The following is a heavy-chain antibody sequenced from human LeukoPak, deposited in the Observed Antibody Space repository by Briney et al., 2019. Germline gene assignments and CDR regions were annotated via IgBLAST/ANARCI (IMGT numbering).Heavy chain of an antibody. CDR3: ARVGLYSSGWYDGSDY. D-gene: IGHD6-19*01. CDR2: IYYSGST. V-gene: IGHV4-59*01. CDR1: GGSISSYY. J-gene: IGHJ4*02. Sequence: SETLSLTCTVSGGSISSYYWSWIRQPPGKGLEWIGYIYYSGSTNYNPSLKSRVTISVDTSKNQFPLKLSSVTAADTAVYYCARVGLYSSGWYDGSDYWGQGTLVTVSS.